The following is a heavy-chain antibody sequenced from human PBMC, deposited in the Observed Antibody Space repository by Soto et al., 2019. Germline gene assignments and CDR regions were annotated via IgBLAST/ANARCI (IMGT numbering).Heavy chain of an antibody. V-gene: IGHV4-59*01. CDR3: ARGLEEIDY. CDR1: GGSISSYY. Sequence: QVQLQESGPGLVKPSETLSLTCTVSGGSISSYYWSWIRQPPGKGLEWIGYIYYSGSTNYNPSLKSRVTISVDTSKNQFSQKLSSVTAADTAVYYCARGLEEIDYWGQGTLVTVSS. CDR2: IYYSGST. D-gene: IGHD1-1*01. J-gene: IGHJ4*02.